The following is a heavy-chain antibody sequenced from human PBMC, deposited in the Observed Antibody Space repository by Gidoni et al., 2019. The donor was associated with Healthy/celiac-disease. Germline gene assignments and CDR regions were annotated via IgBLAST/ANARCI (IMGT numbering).Heavy chain of an antibody. CDR1: GGSFSGYY. CDR2: INHSGST. D-gene: IGHD6-19*01. V-gene: IGHV4-34*01. J-gene: IGHJ6*02. Sequence: QVQLPQWGAGLLKPSETLSLTCAVYGGSFSGYYWSWIRTPQGKGLEWIGAINHSGSTNYNPSLKSRVTISVDTSKNQFSLKLSAVTAADTAVYYCATGSGWAGHYYYGMDVWGQGTTVTVSS. CDR3: ATGSGWAGHYYYGMDV.